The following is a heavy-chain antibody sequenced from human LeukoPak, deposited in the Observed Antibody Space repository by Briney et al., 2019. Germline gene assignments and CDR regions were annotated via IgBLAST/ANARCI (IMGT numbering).Heavy chain of an antibody. D-gene: IGHD3-3*01. V-gene: IGHV1-8*03. Sequence: ASVKVSCKASGYTFTSYDINWVRQATGQGLEWMGWMNPNSGNTGYAQKFQGRVTITTDTSTSTAYMELRSLRSDDTAVYYCARTTYYDFWSGYYLDYWGQGTLVTVSS. CDR1: GYTFTSYD. CDR2: MNPNSGNT. J-gene: IGHJ4*02. CDR3: ARTTYYDFWSGYYLDY.